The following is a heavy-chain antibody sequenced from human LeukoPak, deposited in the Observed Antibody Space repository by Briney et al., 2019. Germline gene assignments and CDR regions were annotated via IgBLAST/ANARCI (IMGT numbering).Heavy chain of an antibody. J-gene: IGHJ4*02. CDR1: GFSFDDYG. CDR3: VRAKRYFDWLPHY. V-gene: IGHV3-20*04. D-gene: IGHD3-9*01. Sequence: PGGSLRLSCEASGFSFDDYGMNWVRQAPGKGLEWVSGINWNGGSTGYADSVKGRFTISRHNAQNSLYLQMNSLRAEDTALYYCVRAKRYFDWLPHYWGQGTLVTVSS. CDR2: INWNGGST.